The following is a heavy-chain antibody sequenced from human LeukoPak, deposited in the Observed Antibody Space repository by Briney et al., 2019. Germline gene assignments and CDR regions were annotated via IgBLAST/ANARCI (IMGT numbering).Heavy chain of an antibody. CDR3: ARDSRGAVSQQPLNYYYYMDV. Sequence: GASVKVSCKASGGTFSSYAISWVRQAPGQGLEWMGGIIPIFGTANYAQKFQGRVTITADESTSTAYMELSSLRSEDTAVYYCARDSRGAVSQQPLNYYYYMDVWGKGTTVTVSS. V-gene: IGHV1-69*13. CDR2: IIPIFGTA. D-gene: IGHD6-25*01. CDR1: GGTFSSYA. J-gene: IGHJ6*03.